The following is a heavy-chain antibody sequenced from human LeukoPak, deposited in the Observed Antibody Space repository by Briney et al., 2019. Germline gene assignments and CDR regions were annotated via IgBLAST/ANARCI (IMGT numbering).Heavy chain of an antibody. Sequence: PSQTLSLTCTVSDGSISSGDYYWSWIRQPPGKGLEWIGFLYYSGSTYYNPSLKSRVTISVDKSKNQFSLKLSSVTAADTAVYYCASHVDTAMFDYWGQGTLVTVSS. CDR2: LYYSGST. J-gene: IGHJ4*02. D-gene: IGHD5-18*01. CDR3: ASHVDTAMFDY. CDR1: DGSISSGDYY. V-gene: IGHV4-30-4*08.